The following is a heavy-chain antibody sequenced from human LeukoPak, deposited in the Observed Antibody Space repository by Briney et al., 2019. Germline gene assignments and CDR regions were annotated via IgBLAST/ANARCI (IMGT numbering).Heavy chain of an antibody. Sequence: ASVKVSCKASGYTFTSYGISWVRQAPGQGLEWMGWISAYNGNTNYAQKLQGRVTMTTDTSTSTAYMELRSLRSDDTAVYYCARWAPLDYGDYGPHFDYWGQGTLATVSS. D-gene: IGHD4-17*01. CDR1: GYTFTSYG. CDR3: ARWAPLDYGDYGPHFDY. V-gene: IGHV1-18*04. CDR2: ISAYNGNT. J-gene: IGHJ4*02.